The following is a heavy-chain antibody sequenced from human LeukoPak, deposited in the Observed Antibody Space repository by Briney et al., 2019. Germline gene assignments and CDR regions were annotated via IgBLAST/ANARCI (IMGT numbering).Heavy chain of an antibody. J-gene: IGHJ4*02. V-gene: IGHV3-48*04. CDR2: ISSSSSTI. D-gene: IGHD3-9*01. Sequence: GGSLRLSCAASGFTFSSYSMNWVRQAPGKGLEWVSYISSSSSTIYYADSVKGRFTISRDNAKNSLYLQMNSLRAEDTAVYYCAREPDFLDYDILTGYFPDYWGQGTLVTVSS. CDR1: GFTFSSYS. CDR3: AREPDFLDYDILTGYFPDY.